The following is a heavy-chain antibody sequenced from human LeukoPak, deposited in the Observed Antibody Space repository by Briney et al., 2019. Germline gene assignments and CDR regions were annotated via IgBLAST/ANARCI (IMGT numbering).Heavy chain of an antibody. CDR2: ISAYNGNT. J-gene: IGHJ4*02. Sequence: GASVKVSCKASGYTFTSYYMHWVRQAPGQGLEWMGWISAYNGNTNYAQKLQGRVTMTTDTSTSTAYMELRSLRSDDTAVYYCARTRPGIAAAGELDYWGQGTLVTVSS. CDR3: ARTRPGIAAAGELDY. D-gene: IGHD6-13*01. V-gene: IGHV1-18*04. CDR1: GYTFTSYY.